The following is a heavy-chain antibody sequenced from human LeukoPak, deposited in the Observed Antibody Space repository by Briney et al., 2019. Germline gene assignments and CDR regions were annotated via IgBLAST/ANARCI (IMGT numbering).Heavy chain of an antibody. CDR2: IYYSGST. Sequence: SETLSLTCTVSGGSMSSYYWSWIRQPPGKGLEWIGYIYYSGSTKYNPSLKSRVTISVDTSRNQFSLKLSSVTAADTAVYYCARGARAGYNLEPFDYWGQGTLVTVSS. V-gene: IGHV4-59*08. J-gene: IGHJ4*02. CDR3: ARGARAGYNLEPFDY. CDR1: GGSMSSYY. D-gene: IGHD5-24*01.